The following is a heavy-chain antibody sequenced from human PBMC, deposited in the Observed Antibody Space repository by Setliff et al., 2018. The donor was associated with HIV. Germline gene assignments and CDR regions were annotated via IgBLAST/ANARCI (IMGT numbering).Heavy chain of an antibody. D-gene: IGHD1-26*01. CDR1: GGTFSSYA. CDR3: ARGQSQGYAYSGSYGAFDI. Sequence: SVKVSCKASGGTFSSYAINCVRHDTGQVLEWMGGIITMYGTRKYAQNIQGRVTITTDESTSTAYMELSSLRSEDTALYYCARGQSQGYAYSGSYGAFDIWGQGTMVTVSS. CDR2: IITMYGTR. V-gene: IGHV1-69*05. J-gene: IGHJ3*02.